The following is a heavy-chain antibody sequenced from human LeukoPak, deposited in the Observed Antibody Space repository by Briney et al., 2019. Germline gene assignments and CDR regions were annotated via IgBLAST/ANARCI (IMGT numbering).Heavy chain of an antibody. J-gene: IGHJ4*02. D-gene: IGHD3-10*01. CDR2: ISSSGSTI. V-gene: IGHV3-48*04. CDR3: ARSSGITMVRVDY. Sequence: GGSLRLSCAASGFTSSIYAMTWVRQAPGKGLEWVSYISSSGSTIYYADSVKGRFTISRDNAKNSLYLQMNSLRAEDTAVYYCARSSGITMVRVDYWGQGTLVTVSS. CDR1: GFTSSIYA.